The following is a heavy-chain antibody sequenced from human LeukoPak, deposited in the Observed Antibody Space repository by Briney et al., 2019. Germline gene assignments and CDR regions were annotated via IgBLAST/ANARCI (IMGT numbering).Heavy chain of an antibody. J-gene: IGHJ4*02. D-gene: IGHD2-8*01. CDR1: GGSFSDYY. CDR3: ARGILVKVYATFDY. Sequence: SETPSLTCAVSGGSFSDYYWTWIRQTPGKGLEWIGEVIHSGRTNYNPSLESRVTISVDTSKNQFSLKLSSVTAADTAVYYCARGILVKVYATFDYWGQGTLVAVSS. V-gene: IGHV4-34*01. CDR2: VIHSGRT.